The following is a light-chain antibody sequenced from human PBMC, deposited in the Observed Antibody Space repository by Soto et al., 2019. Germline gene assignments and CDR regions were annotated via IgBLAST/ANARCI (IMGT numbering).Light chain of an antibody. V-gene: IGLV2-14*01. CDR3: SSYRSTSNYV. Sequence: QSVLTQPASVSGSPGQSITISCTGTSSDVGGYNYVSWFQQHPDKVPKLMIYEASNRPSGVSSRFSGSKSGNTASLTISGLQAEDEADYYCSSYRSTSNYVFGSGTKVTVL. CDR1: SSDVGGYNY. J-gene: IGLJ1*01. CDR2: EAS.